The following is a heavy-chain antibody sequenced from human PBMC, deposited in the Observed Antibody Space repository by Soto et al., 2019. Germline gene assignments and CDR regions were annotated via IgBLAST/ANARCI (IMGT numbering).Heavy chain of an antibody. V-gene: IGHV4-31*03. CDR1: GGSISSGGYY. CDR3: ATYYDFWSGYYPPSMDV. D-gene: IGHD3-3*01. CDR2: IYYSGST. J-gene: IGHJ6*02. Sequence: QVQLPESGTGLVKPSQTLSLPCTVSGGSISSGGYYWSWIRQHPVKGLEWIGYIYYSGSTYYNPSLRSRVTISVDTSKNQFSLKLSSVTAADTAVYYCATYYDFWSGYYPPSMDVWGQGTTVTVSS.